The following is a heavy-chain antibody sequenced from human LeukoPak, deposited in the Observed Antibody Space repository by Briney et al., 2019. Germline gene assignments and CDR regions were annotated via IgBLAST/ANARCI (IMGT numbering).Heavy chain of an antibody. CDR2: IYYSGST. D-gene: IGHD2-2*01. Sequence: SETLSLTCTVSGGSISSYYWSRIRQPPGKGLEWIGYIYYSGSTNYNPSLKSRVTISVDTSKNQFSLKLSSVTAADTAVYYCARGYCSSTSCFDAFDIWGQGTMVTVAS. CDR1: GGSISSYY. V-gene: IGHV4-59*01. CDR3: ARGYCSSTSCFDAFDI. J-gene: IGHJ3*02.